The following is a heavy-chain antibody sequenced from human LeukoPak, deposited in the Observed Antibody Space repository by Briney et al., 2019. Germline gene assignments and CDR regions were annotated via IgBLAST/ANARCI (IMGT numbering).Heavy chain of an antibody. CDR3: ARTYYDFWSGYFTQLNWFDP. CDR1: GYTFTGYY. Sequence: ASXKXSCKASGYTFTGYYMHWVRQAPGQGREWMGWINPNSGGTNYAQKFQGRVTITRDTSISTAYMELSRLRSDDTAVYYCARTYYDFWSGYFTQLNWFDPWGQGTLVTVSS. V-gene: IGHV1-2*02. J-gene: IGHJ5*02. CDR2: INPNSGGT. D-gene: IGHD3-3*01.